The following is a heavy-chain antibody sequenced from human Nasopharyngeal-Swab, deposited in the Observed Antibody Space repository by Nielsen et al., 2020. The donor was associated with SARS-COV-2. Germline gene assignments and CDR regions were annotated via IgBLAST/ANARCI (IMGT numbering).Heavy chain of an antibody. Sequence: ASVQVSCKVSGYTLTELSMHWVRQAPGKGLEWMGGFDPEDGETIYAQKFQGRVTMTEDTSTDTAYMELSSLRSEDTAVYYCATGDPTVTTSNWFDPWGQGTLVTVSS. CDR3: ATGDPTVTTSNWFDP. CDR1: GYTLTELS. V-gene: IGHV1-24*01. D-gene: IGHD4-17*01. J-gene: IGHJ5*02. CDR2: FDPEDGET.